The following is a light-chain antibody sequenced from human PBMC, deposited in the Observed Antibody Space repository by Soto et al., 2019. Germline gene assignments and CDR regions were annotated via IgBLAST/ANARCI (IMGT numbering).Light chain of an antibody. Sequence: IHMTHSPSSLSASLGDIVTITCRASQSISSYLNWYQQKPGKAPKLLIYAASSLQSGVPSRFSGSGSGTDFTLTISSLQPEDFATYQCQQSYSTSITFGQGTRLEIK. J-gene: IGKJ5*01. V-gene: IGKV1-39*01. CDR3: QQSYSTSIT. CDR2: AAS. CDR1: QSISSY.